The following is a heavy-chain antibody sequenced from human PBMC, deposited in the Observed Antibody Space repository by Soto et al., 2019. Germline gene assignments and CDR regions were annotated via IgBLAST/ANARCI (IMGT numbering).Heavy chain of an antibody. CDR3: ARDGLQREDYYYYYGMDV. CDR1: GYTFTGYY. V-gene: IGHV1-2*02. CDR2: INPNSGGT. J-gene: IGHJ6*02. Sequence: ASVKVSCKASGYTFTGYYMPWVRQAPGQGLECMGCINPNSGGTNSAQKFQGRVTMTRDTSISTAYMELSRLRSDDTAVYYCARDGLQREDYYYYYGMDVWGQGTTVTVSS. D-gene: IGHD4-4*01.